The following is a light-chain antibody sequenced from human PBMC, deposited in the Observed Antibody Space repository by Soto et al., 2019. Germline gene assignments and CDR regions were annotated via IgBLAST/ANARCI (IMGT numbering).Light chain of an antibody. CDR2: DVF. Sequence: QSALTQTASVSGSPGQSITISCTGTSSDVGDYNYVSWYQQCPGKAPKLIIYDVFKRPSGVSNRFSASKSGNTASLTISGLQAEDEADYYCCSHRSSSSLGVFGGGTKLTVL. J-gene: IGLJ3*02. CDR1: SSDVGDYNY. V-gene: IGLV2-14*03. CDR3: CSHRSSSSLGV.